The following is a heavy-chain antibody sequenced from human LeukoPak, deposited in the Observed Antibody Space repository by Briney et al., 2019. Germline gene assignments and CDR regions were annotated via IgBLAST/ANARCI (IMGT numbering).Heavy chain of an antibody. CDR1: GGSISSGDYY. D-gene: IGHD3-10*01. Sequence: PSETLSLTCTVSGGSISSGDYYWSWIRQPLGKGLEWIGYIYYSGSTYYNPSLKSRVTISVDTSKNQFSLKLSSVTAADTAVYYCARQGKNLQTYYYGSGSYPRSDYYYYGMDVWGQGTTVTVSS. V-gene: IGHV4-30-4*01. CDR3: ARQGKNLQTYYYGSGSYPRSDYYYYGMDV. J-gene: IGHJ6*02. CDR2: IYYSGST.